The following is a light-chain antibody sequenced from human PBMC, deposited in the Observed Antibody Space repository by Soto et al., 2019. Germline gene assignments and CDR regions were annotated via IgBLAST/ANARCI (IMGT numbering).Light chain of an antibody. CDR1: ESVSSN. CDR3: QQYNNWPPYT. Sequence: EIVMTQSPATLSVSPGERATLSCKASESVSSNLAWFQHKPGQAPRLLIYAASTRATGIPARFSGSGSGTEFTLTISSLQSEDYAVYYCQQYNNWPPYTFGQGTKVDIK. CDR2: AAS. V-gene: IGKV3-15*01. J-gene: IGKJ2*01.